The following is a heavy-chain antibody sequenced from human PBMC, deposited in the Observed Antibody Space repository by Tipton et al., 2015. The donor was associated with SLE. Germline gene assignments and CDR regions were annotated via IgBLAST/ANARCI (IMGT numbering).Heavy chain of an antibody. Sequence: TLSLTCTVSGGSVSTYYWSWIRQPPGKGLEWIGEINHSGSTNYNPSLKSRVTISVDTSKNQFSLKLSSVTAADTAVYYCARELGIENWFDPWGQGTLVTVSS. CDR3: ARELGIENWFDP. CDR2: INHSGST. V-gene: IGHV4-59*02. J-gene: IGHJ5*02. D-gene: IGHD7-27*01. CDR1: GGSVSTYY.